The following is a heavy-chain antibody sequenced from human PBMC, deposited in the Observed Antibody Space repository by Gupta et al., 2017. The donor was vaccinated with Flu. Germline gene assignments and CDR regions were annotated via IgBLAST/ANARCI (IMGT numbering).Heavy chain of an antibody. V-gene: IGHV1-18*01. CDR1: GYTFTKYG. J-gene: IGHJ4*02. D-gene: IGHD5-18*01. CDR3: ARDRYRNTYGLRERGYYFDY. CDR2: IGPYNVKT. Sequence: QVQLVQSGPEEKKPGASVKVSCKASGYTFTKYGISWVRQAPGQGLEWMGWIGPYNVKTNYAQQFQGRVTVTMDTSTSTAYMELGSLRSDDTAVYYCARDRYRNTYGLRERGYYFDYWGQGTLVTVSS.